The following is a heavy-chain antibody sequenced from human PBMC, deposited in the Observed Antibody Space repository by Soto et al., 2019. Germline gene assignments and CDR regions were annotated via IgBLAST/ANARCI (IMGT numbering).Heavy chain of an antibody. Sequence: SETLSLTCTFSCGSISTGGYYWSWIRQLPGKGLEWIGHIYYTESTNYNPSLQRRVTLSVDTSKSHFSLNLHSVTAADTAVYYCGRVPAGGEDYWGQGTLVTVSS. CDR2: IYYTEST. CDR1: CGSISTGGYY. J-gene: IGHJ4*02. CDR3: GRVPAGGEDY. V-gene: IGHV4-31*03. D-gene: IGHD3-10*01.